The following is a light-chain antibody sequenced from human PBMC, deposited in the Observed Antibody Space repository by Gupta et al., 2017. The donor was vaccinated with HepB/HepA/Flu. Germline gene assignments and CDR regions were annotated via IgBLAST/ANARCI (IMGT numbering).Light chain of an antibody. CDR3: QKYNNAPWT. CDR1: QGIRNY. Sequence: EIQMTQSPSSLSASLGDRVTITCRASQGIRNYLAWYQQKPGKVPKPLIYDASTLQSGVPSRFSGSGSGTDFTLIISSLQPEDVATYYCQKYNNAPWTFGQGTKVEIK. V-gene: IGKV1-27*01. J-gene: IGKJ1*01. CDR2: DAS.